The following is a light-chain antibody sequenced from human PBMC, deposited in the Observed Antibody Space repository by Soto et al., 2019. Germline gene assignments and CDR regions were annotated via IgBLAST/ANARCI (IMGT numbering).Light chain of an antibody. J-gene: IGKJ2*02. Sequence: EIVLTQSPATLSLSPGERATLSCRASQSVSSYLAWYQQKLGQAPRLLIYDASNRATGIPARFSGSGSGTDFTLTISSLEPEDFAVYYCQQRSNQWTFGQGTKLEIK. CDR1: QSVSSY. CDR2: DAS. V-gene: IGKV3-11*01. CDR3: QQRSNQWT.